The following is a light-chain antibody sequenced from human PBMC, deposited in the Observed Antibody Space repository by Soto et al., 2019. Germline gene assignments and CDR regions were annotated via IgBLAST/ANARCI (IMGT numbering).Light chain of an antibody. Sequence: QSVLTQPRSVSGSPGQSVTISCTGTSSDVGAYTYVSWYQQQPGTAPHLMFYDVNQPPSGVHDRFSGYTSANTSSLISSGLEAEDEGDCVCCSYAGHYSYVFGTGTKVTVL. CDR2: DVN. CDR3: CSYAGHYSYV. V-gene: IGLV2-11*01. CDR1: SSDVGAYTY. J-gene: IGLJ1*01.